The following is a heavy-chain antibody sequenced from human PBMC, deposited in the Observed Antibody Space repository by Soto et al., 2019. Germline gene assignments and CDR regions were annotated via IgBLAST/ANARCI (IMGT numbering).Heavy chain of an antibody. V-gene: IGHV3-23*01. CDR2: MSPSGASI. D-gene: IGHD4-4*01. J-gene: IGHJ4*02. CDR3: ASLNSIWQLDFDF. Sequence: SGGSLRLSCAASGFTFSSHAMSWVRQAPGKGLEWVSSMSPSGASIYYADSVKGRFTISRDNSKSTLYLQMNSLRVEDTAVYYCASLNSIWQLDFDFWGQGTLVTVSS. CDR1: GFTFSSHA.